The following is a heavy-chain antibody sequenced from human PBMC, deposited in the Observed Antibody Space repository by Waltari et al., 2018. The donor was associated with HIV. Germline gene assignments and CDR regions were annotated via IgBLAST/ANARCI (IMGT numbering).Heavy chain of an antibody. CDR1: GDTFTNFG. J-gene: IGHJ4*02. D-gene: IGHD3-10*01. Sequence: QVQLVQSGSEVKKPGSSVRVSCKTSGDTFTNFGISWVRQAPGQGLEWMGGIIPVFGTPTFGRKFQGRLSIIADESASTAYMELSSLKSDDTAIYFCARFKFVGRRVDHFFDYWGQGSLVTVSS. CDR2: IIPVFGTP. CDR3: ARFKFVGRRVDHFFDY. V-gene: IGHV1-69*12.